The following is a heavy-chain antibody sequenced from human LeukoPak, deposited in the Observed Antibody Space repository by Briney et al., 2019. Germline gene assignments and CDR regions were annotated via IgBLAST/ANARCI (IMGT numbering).Heavy chain of an antibody. CDR2: INPNSGVT. CDR3: AREYYYDSSGYPNWFDP. Sequence: GASVKVSCKASGYTFTGYDMHWVRQAPGQGLEWVGWINPNSGVTNYAQKFQGRVTMTRDTSISTAYMELSRLRSDDTAVYYCAREYYYDSSGYPNWFDPWGQGTLVTVSS. J-gene: IGHJ5*02. V-gene: IGHV1-2*02. D-gene: IGHD3-22*01. CDR1: GYTFTGYD.